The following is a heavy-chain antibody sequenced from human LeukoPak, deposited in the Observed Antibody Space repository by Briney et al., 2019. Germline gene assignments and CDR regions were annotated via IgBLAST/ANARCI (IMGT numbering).Heavy chain of an antibody. J-gene: IGHJ4*02. CDR1: GGSISSYY. CDR3: ARDLISGGLVGAIAD. D-gene: IGHD1-26*01. CDR2: IYYSGST. V-gene: IGHV4-59*12. Sequence: PSETLSLTCTVSGGSISSYYWSWIRQPPGKGLEWIGYIYYSGSTNYNPSLKSRVTISVDTSKNQFSLKLSSVTAADTAVYYCARDLISGGLVGAIADWGQGTLVTVPS.